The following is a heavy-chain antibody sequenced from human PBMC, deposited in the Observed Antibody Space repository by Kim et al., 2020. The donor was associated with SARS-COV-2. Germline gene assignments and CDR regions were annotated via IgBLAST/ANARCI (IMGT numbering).Heavy chain of an antibody. V-gene: IGHV3-7*03. J-gene: IGHJ4*02. Sequence: GGSLRLSCAASGFTFSSYAMSWVRQAPGKGLEWVASIKPDGSEKRYVDSVRGRFTVSRDNAKKSLFLQMSSLRADDTAIYYCASDTGWHFDNWGQGTLVSVSS. CDR1: GFTFSSYA. CDR3: ASDTGWHFDN. CDR2: IKPDGSEK. D-gene: IGHD6-19*01.